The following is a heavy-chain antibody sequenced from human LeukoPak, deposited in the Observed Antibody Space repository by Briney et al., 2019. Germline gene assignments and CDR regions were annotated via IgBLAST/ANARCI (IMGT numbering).Heavy chain of an antibody. Sequence: GGSLRLSCVASGFTLSSYWMHWVRQAPGKGLEWVSGISWNGGITGYADSVKGRFIISRDNAQSSLYLQMKSLRVEDTALYYCARVDYDSSGADFDYWGQGTLVTVSS. CDR2: ISWNGGIT. D-gene: IGHD3-22*01. CDR3: ARVDYDSSGADFDY. V-gene: IGHV3-20*04. CDR1: GFTLSSYW. J-gene: IGHJ4*02.